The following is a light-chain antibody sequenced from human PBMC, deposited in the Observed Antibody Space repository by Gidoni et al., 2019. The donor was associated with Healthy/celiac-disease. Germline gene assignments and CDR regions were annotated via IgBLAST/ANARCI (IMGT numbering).Light chain of an antibody. CDR1: KLEDKY. Sequence: YELPQPPSVSVSPGQTASITCSGDKLEDKYACWYQQKPGQSPVLVIYQASKRPSGIPERFSGSNSGNTATLTISGTQAMDEADYYCQAWDSSVVFGGGTKLTVL. J-gene: IGLJ2*01. V-gene: IGLV3-1*01. CDR3: QAWDSSVV. CDR2: QAS.